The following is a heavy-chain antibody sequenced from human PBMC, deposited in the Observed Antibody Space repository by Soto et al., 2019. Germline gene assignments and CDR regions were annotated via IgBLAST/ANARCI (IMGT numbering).Heavy chain of an antibody. D-gene: IGHD4-17*01. Sequence: EVQLVESGGGLVQPGGSLRLSCAGSGFTFSDYWMGWIRQAPGKGLEWVANIKKDGSTQYYVDSVRGRFTISRDNAKNSVYLHMNSLRVEDTAVYYCARLGDYVFDYWGQGTLVTASS. CDR2: IKKDGSTQ. J-gene: IGHJ4*02. CDR1: GFTFSDYW. V-gene: IGHV3-7*02. CDR3: ARLGDYVFDY.